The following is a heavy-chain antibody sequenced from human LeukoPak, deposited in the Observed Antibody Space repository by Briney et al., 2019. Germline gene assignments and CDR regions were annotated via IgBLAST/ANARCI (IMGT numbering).Heavy chain of an antibody. CDR1: GFTFSSYG. CDR2: ISYDGSNK. J-gene: IGHJ4*02. V-gene: IGHV3-30*18. D-gene: IGHD2-21*01. Sequence: GGSLRLSCAASGFTFSSYGMHWVRQAPGKGLEWVAVISYDGSNKYYADSVKGRFTISRDNSKNTLYLQMNSLRAEGTAVYYCAKDVVAMDYWGQGTLVTVSS. CDR3: AKDVVAMDY.